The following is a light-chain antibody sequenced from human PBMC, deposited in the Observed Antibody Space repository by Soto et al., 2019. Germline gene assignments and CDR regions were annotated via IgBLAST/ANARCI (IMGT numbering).Light chain of an antibody. CDR3: VAWDDSLNGVV. J-gene: IGLJ3*02. CDR2: TIN. V-gene: IGLV1-44*01. Sequence: QSVLTQPPSASGTPGQRITISCSGSSSNSGSNTVNWYQQLPGTAPKLLIYTINQRPSGVPDRFSGSRSGTSASLAISGLQSEDEAHYYCVAWDDSLNGVVFGGGTKVTVL. CDR1: SSNSGSNT.